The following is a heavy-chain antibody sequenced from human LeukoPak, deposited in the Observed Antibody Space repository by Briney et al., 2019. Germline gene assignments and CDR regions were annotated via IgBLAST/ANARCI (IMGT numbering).Heavy chain of an antibody. D-gene: IGHD2-15*01. J-gene: IGHJ4*02. Sequence: PGGSLRLSCAASAFTFSSYAMGWGRQAPGKGLEWVSAISGTGNRTYYADSVKGRFTISRNNSKNTLYLQMNSLRAEDTAVYYSAKGGCSGGSCYPFDYWGQGTLVTVSS. CDR2: ISGTGNRT. CDR1: AFTFSSYA. CDR3: AKGGCSGGSCYPFDY. V-gene: IGHV3-23*01.